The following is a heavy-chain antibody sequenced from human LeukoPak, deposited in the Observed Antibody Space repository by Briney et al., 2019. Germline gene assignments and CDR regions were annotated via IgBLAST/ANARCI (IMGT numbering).Heavy chain of an antibody. V-gene: IGHV4-34*01. CDR1: GGSFSGYY. Sequence: PSETLSLTCAVYGGSFSGYYWSWIRQPPGKGLEWIGEINHSGSTNYNPSLKSRVTISVDTSKNQFSLKLSSVTAADTAVYYCARDQGGDYFLSSYYYYYMDVWGKGTTVTVSS. CDR3: ARDQGGDYFLSSYYYYYMDV. J-gene: IGHJ6*03. CDR2: INHSGST. D-gene: IGHD4-17*01.